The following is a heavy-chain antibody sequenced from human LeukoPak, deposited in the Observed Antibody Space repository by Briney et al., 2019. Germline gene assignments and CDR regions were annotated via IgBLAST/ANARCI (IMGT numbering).Heavy chain of an antibody. J-gene: IGHJ5*02. CDR3: ATHPRVDLFYGDYGSGFDP. V-gene: IGHV5-10-1*01. CDR1: GXSFTSYW. D-gene: IGHD4-17*01. Sequence: GESLKISCKGSGXSFTSYWISWVRQMPGKGLEWMGRIDPSDSYTNYSPSFQGHVTISADKSISTAYLQWSSLKASDTAMYYCATHPRVDLFYGDYGSGFDPWGQGTLVTVSS. CDR2: IDPSDSYT.